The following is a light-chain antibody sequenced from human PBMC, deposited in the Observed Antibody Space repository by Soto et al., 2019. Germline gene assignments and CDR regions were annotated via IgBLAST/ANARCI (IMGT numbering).Light chain of an antibody. CDR3: QVWDSSTSYL. J-gene: IGLJ1*01. Sequence: SYELTQPLSVSVAVGQTARITCGGNNIGSKNVHWYQQKPGQAPVLVIYRDSNRPSGIPERFSGSNSGNTATLTISRAQAGDEADYYCQVWDSSTSYLFGTGTKVTVL. CDR1: NIGSKN. V-gene: IGLV3-9*01. CDR2: RDS.